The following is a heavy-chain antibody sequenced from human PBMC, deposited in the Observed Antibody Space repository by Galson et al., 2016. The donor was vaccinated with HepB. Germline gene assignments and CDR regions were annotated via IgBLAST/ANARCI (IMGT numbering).Heavy chain of an antibody. CDR1: HDSVSNSYY. V-gene: IGHV4-59*02. CDR2: SYYRGST. J-gene: IGHJ6*02. CDR3: AREVGFFGESV. D-gene: IGHD3-10*01. Sequence: ETLSLTCTVSHDSVSNSYYWSWIRQPPGKGLEWIGQSYYRGSTSYKSSLKSRVSISVDMSKNQVSLKLSSVTAADTAVYYCAREVGFFGESVWGQGTTVIVSS.